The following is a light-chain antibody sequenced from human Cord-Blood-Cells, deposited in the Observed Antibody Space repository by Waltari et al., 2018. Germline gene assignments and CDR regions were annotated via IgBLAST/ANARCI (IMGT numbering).Light chain of an antibody. CDR2: EVS. Sequence: QSALPQPASVSGSPGQSITISCTGTSSDVGGYNYVPWYQPHPGKAPKLSIYEVSNRPSGVPNRFSGSKSGNTASLTISGLQAEDEADYYCSSYTSSSTWVFGGGTKLTVL. CDR3: SSYTSSSTWV. J-gene: IGLJ3*02. CDR1: SSDVGGYNY. V-gene: IGLV2-14*01.